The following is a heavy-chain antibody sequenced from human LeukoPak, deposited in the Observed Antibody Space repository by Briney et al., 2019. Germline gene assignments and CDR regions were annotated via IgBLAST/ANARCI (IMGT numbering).Heavy chain of an antibody. Sequence: GGSLRLSCAASGFTFSRFWMSWVRQAPGKGLEWVANIKQDGSEKYDVDSVKGRFTISRDNAKTSLYLQMNSLRAEDTAVYYCARARMYNWNDVTTLDYWGQGTLVTVAS. CDR2: IKQDGSEK. D-gene: IGHD1-20*01. CDR1: GFTFSRFW. J-gene: IGHJ4*02. CDR3: ARARMYNWNDVTTLDY. V-gene: IGHV3-7*05.